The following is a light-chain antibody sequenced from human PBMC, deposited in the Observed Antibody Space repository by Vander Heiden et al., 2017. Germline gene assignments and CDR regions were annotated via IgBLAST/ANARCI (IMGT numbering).Light chain of an antibody. CDR2: EDS. Sequence: SYVLPQPPSVSVAPGKTARITCGGNNIGSKSVHWYQQKPGQAPVLVVYEDSDRPSGIPERFSGSNSGNTATLTISRVEAGDEADYYCQVWDSSSDHVVFGGGTKLTVL. CDR1: NIGSKS. J-gene: IGLJ2*01. V-gene: IGLV3-21*03. CDR3: QVWDSSSDHVV.